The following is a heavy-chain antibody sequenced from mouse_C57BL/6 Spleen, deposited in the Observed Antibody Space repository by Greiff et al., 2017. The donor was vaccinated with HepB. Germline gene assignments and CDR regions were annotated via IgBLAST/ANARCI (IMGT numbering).Heavy chain of an antibody. CDR1: GFTFSSYG. CDR3: ARQRLLLRSGFDY. J-gene: IGHJ2*01. CDR2: ISSGGSYT. Sequence: DVQLQESGGDLVKPGGSLKLSCAASGFTFSSYGMSWVRQTPDKRLEWVATISSGGSYTYYPDSVKGRFTISRDNAKNTLYLQMSSLKSEDTAMYYSARQRLLLRSGFDYWGQGTTLPVSS. D-gene: IGHD1-1*01. V-gene: IGHV5-6*01.